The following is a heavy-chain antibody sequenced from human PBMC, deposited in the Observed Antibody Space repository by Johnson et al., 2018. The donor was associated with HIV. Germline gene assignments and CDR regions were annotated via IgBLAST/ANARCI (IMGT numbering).Heavy chain of an antibody. D-gene: IGHD3-10*01. Sequence: VQLVESGGGVVRPGGSLRLSCAASGFTFDDYDMSWVRQAPGKGLEWVSGINWNGGSTGYADSVKGRFTISRDNAKKSLYLQMNSLRAEDTALYYCARQHYYGSGSYPGAFDIWGQGTMVTVSS. CDR1: GFTFDDYD. CDR3: ARQHYYGSGSYPGAFDI. J-gene: IGHJ3*02. V-gene: IGHV3-20*04. CDR2: INWNGGST.